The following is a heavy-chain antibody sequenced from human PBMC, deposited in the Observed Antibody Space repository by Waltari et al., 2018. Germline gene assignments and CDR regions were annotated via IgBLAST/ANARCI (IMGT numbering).Heavy chain of an antibody. Sequence: QVQLQESGPGQGKPSETLSPTCTVSGGSNSSYYWSWDRQTAGKGLEWIGYIYYSGSTNYNPSLKSRVTISVDTSKNQFSLKLSSVTAADTAVYYCARASKGVRGLDYYMDVWGKGTTVTVSS. CDR3: ARASKGVRGLDYYMDV. D-gene: IGHD3-16*01. CDR1: GGSNSSYY. J-gene: IGHJ6*03. CDR2: IYYSGST. V-gene: IGHV4-59*01.